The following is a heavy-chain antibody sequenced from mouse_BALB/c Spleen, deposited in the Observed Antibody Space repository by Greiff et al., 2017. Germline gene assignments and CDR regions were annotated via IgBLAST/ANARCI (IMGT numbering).Heavy chain of an antibody. D-gene: IGHD2-2*01. J-gene: IGHJ4*01. V-gene: IGHV2-6-7*01. CDR3: ARDDGYEGNYDALDY. CDR2: IWGDGST. CDR1: GFSLTGYG. Sequence: QVQLKESGPGLVAPSQSLSITCTVSGFSLTGYGVNWVRQPPGKGLEWLGMIWGDGSTDYNSALKSRLSISKDNSKSQVFLKMNSLQTDDTARYYVARDDGYEGNYDALDYWGQGTSVTVSS.